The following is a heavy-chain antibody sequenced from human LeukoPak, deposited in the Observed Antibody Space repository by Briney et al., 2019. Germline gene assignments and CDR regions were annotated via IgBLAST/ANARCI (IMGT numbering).Heavy chain of an antibody. CDR1: GGSISAYY. CDR3: ARASGGDGSGSL. J-gene: IGHJ4*02. CDR2: IYYSGSP. D-gene: IGHD3-10*01. Sequence: SETLSLTCTVSGGSISAYYWSWIRQPPGKGLEWIGFIYYSGSPDYNPSLKSRVTISVDTSNSQVSLNLSSVTAADTAMYYCARASGGDGSGSLWGQGTLVTVSS. V-gene: IGHV4-59*01.